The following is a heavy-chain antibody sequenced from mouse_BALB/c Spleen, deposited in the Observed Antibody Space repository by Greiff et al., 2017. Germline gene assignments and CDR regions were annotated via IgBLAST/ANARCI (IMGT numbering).Heavy chain of an antibody. CDR1: GFAFSSYD. Sequence: EVQLQQSGGGLVKPGGSLKLSCAASGFAFSSYDMSWVRQTPEKRLEWVAYISSGGGSTYYPDTVKGRFTISRDNAKNTLYLQMSSLKSEDTAMYYCASQILYYYYFDYWGQGTTLTVSS. D-gene: IGHD1-1*01. V-gene: IGHV5-12-1*01. CDR2: ISSGGGST. CDR3: ASQILYYYYFDY. J-gene: IGHJ2*01.